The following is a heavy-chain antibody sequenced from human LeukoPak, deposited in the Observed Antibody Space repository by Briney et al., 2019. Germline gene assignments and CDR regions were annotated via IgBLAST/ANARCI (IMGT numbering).Heavy chain of an antibody. V-gene: IGHV3-23*01. J-gene: IGHJ6*02. D-gene: IGHD1-26*01. CDR3: AKGKGWGYSAYDCYGMDV. CDR2: ISGSGSST. Sequence: PGGSLRLSCAASGFTFSSYAMSWVRQAPGKGLEWVSAISGSGSSTYYADSVKGRFTISRDNSKNTLYLQMNSLRAEDTAVYYCAKGKGWGYSAYDCYGMDVWGQGTTVTVSS. CDR1: GFTFSSYA.